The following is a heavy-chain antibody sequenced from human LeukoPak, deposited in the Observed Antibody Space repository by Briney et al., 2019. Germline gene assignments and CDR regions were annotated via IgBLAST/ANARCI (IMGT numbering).Heavy chain of an antibody. V-gene: IGHV3-7*01. CDR1: GFTFDSYW. CDR2: IKEDGSDK. Sequence: GGSLRLSCAASGFTFDSYWMSWVRQAPGKGLEWVANIKEDGSDKYYVDSVKGRFTISRDNAENSLYLQMNSLRAEDTAIYYCARGGWYYFDSWGQGTLVTVSS. CDR3: ARGGWYYFDS. J-gene: IGHJ4*02.